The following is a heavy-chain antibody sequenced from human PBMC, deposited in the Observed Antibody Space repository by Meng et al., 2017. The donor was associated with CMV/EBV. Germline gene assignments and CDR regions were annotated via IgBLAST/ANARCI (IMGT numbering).Heavy chain of an antibody. CDR1: GFTFSSDW. V-gene: IGHV3-7*01. Sequence: GGSLRLSCAASGFTFSSDWMSWVRQAPGKGLEWVSNIKQDLSERYYGDSVKGRCTISRDDAKNSLYLQRNRLRAGDRAVFDCGSARALWGGDFSTCGQG. J-gene: IGHJ5*02. CDR3: GSARALWGGDFST. D-gene: IGHD3-16*01. CDR2: IKQDLSER.